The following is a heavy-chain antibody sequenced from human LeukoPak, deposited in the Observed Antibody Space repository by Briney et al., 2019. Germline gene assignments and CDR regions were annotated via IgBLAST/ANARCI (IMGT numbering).Heavy chain of an antibody. CDR1: GFTFSSYA. CDR3: AKQSYYGSASNHDY. CDR2: ISGSCGIT. J-gene: IGHJ4*02. Sequence: GGTLRLSCAASGFTFSSYAMSWVRQAPGTGLEWVSAISGSCGITCYAGSVKGRFTISRDNSKNTLYLQMNSLRAEDTAVYYCAKQSYYGSASNHDYWGQGTLVTVSA. V-gene: IGHV3-23*01. D-gene: IGHD3-10*01.